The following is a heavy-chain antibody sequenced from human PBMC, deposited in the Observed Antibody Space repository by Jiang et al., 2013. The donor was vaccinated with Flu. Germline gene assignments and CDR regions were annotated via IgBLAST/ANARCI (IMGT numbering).Heavy chain of an antibody. J-gene: IGHJ2*01. Sequence: GSGLVKPSETLSLTCTVSGGSISSYYWSWIRQPPGKGLEWIGYIYYSGSTNYNPSLKSRVTISVDTSKNQFSLKLSSVTAADTAVYYCASELWSGYYKEWYFDLWGRGTLVTVSS. CDR2: IYYSGST. CDR1: GGSISSYY. V-gene: IGHV4-59*01. D-gene: IGHD3-3*01. CDR3: ASELWSGYYKEWYFDL.